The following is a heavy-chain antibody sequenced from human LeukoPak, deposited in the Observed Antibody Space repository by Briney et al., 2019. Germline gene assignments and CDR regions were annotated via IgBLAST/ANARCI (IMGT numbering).Heavy chain of an antibody. CDR3: ARKSPHYYYYMDV. J-gene: IGHJ6*03. CDR2: IYTSGST. CDR1: GGPISSYY. V-gene: IGHV4-4*09. Sequence: SETLSLTCTVSGGPISSYYWSWIRQPPGKGLEWIGYIYTSGSTNYNPSLKSRVTISVDTSKNQFSLKLSSVTAADTAVYYCARKSPHYYYYMDVWGKGTTVTVSS.